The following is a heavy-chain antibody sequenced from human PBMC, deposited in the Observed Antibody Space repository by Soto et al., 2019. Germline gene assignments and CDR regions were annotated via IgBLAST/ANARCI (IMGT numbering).Heavy chain of an antibody. Sequence: ASGTPAPPFSVSGYLINSGFYWGWVRQTPGKGLEWLGSIDYSGKTYKNPSLKSRVSASVDLSQNQFSLNLRSVTAADTAVYFCARDLSSGYDSYYFGYWGQGTLVTVSS. J-gene: IGHJ4*02. V-gene: IGHV4-38-2*02. CDR3: ARDLSSGYDSYYFGY. CDR2: IDYSGKT. CDR1: GYLINSGFY. D-gene: IGHD3-22*01.